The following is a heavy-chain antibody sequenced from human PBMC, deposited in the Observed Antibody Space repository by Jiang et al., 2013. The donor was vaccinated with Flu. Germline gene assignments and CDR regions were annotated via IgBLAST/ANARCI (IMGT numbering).Heavy chain of an antibody. CDR2: IYWDDDK. CDR3: AHGYSGYDLENWFDP. D-gene: IGHD5-12*01. Sequence: KPTQTLTLTCTFSGFSLSTSGVGVGWIRQPPGKALEWLALIYWDDDKRYSPSLKSRLTITKDTSKNQVVLTMTNMDPVDTATYYCAHGYSGYDLENWFDPWGQGTLVTVSS. J-gene: IGHJ5*02. CDR1: GFSLSTSGVG. V-gene: IGHV2-5*02.